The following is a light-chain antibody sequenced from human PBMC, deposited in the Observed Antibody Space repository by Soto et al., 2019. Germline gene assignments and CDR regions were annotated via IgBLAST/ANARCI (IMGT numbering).Light chain of an antibody. CDR3: SSYTNTNNLEVA. V-gene: IGLV2-14*01. J-gene: IGLJ2*01. Sequence: QSALTQPASVSGSPGQSITISCTGTSSDVGGYNYVSWYQQHPGKAPKLLIFAVTDRPSGVSARFSGSKSGTTASLTISGLQAEDEADYYCSSYTNTNNLEVAFGGGTKVTVL. CDR2: AVT. CDR1: SSDVGGYNY.